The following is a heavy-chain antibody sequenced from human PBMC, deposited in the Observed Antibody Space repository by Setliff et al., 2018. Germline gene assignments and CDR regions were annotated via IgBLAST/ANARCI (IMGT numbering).Heavy chain of an antibody. J-gene: IGHJ4*02. D-gene: IGHD2-8*01. CDR1: GYTFSNYG. Sequence: ASVKVSCKASGYTFSNYGITWVRQAPGQGLEWMGWISAYTGNTKFAQKFQGRVTMTTDTSTSTAYLELRSLTSDDTAVYYCSKLVRYCTTTACQGASGAEFWGQGTPVTVSS. CDR2: ISAYTGNT. CDR3: SKLVRYCTTTACQGASGAEF. V-gene: IGHV1-18*01.